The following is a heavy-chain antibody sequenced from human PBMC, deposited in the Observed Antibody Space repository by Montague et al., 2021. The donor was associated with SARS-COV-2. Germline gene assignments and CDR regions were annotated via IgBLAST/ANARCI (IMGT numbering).Heavy chain of an antibody. J-gene: IGHJ4*02. CDR3: AGEMIAVAGTAPFDY. V-gene: IGHV3-30-3*01. D-gene: IGHD6-19*01. CDR2: ISYDGSNK. CDR1: GFTFSSYA. Sequence: SLRLSCAASGFTFSSYAMHWVRQAPGKGLEWVAVISYDGSNKYYADSVKGRFTISRDNSKNTLYLQMNSLRAEDTAVYYCAGEMIAVAGTAPFDYWGQGTLVTVSS.